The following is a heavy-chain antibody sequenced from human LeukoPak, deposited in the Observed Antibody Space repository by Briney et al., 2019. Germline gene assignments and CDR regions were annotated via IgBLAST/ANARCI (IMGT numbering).Heavy chain of an antibody. CDR2: ISSSTNTI. CDR1: GFPFTLYN. D-gene: IGHD5-12*01. V-gene: IGHV3-48*04. J-gene: IGHJ4*02. CDR3: ARGYDSFGY. Sequence: GGSLRLSCEVSGFPFTLYNMNWVRQAPGKGLEWLSYISSSTNTIYYADSVKGRFTISRDNAKNSLYLQMNGLGAEDTAVYYCARGYDSFGYWGQGTLVTVSS.